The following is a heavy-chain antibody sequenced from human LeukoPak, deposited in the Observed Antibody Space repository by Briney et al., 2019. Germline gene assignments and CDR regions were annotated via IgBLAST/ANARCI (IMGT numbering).Heavy chain of an antibody. CDR1: GFTVSSNY. Sequence: GGSLRPSCAASGFTVSSNYMSWVRQAPGKGLEWVSVIYSGGSTYYADSVKGRFTISRDNSKNTLYLQMNSLRAEDTAVYYCARGEGYDFYGTWGQGTLVTVSS. CDR3: ARGEGYDFYGT. CDR2: IYSGGST. J-gene: IGHJ4*02. V-gene: IGHV3-66*01. D-gene: IGHD1-1*01.